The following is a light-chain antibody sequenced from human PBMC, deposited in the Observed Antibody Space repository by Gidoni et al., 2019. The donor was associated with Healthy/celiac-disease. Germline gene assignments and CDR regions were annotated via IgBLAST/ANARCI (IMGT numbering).Light chain of an antibody. CDR3: KQYGSEPRT. CDR2: GAS. CDR1: QSVSSSY. Sequence: IVLTQSPGTLSLSPGERATLSCRASQSVSSSYLAWYQQKPGQAPRLLIDGASSRATGIPDRCSGSGSGTDFTRTISRLEPEDFAVYYCKQYGSEPRTFGPGKKVEIK. J-gene: IGKJ3*01. V-gene: IGKV3-20*01.